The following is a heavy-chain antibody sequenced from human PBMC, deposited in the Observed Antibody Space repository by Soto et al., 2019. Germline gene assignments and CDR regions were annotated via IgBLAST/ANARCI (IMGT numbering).Heavy chain of an antibody. CDR3: ARGGCSGGCCYGRWSEP. Sequence: PSETLSLTCDVYGGSFSGYYGSWIRQPPGKGLEWIGEINHSGSTNYNPSLKSRVTISVDTSKNQLSLKLSSVTAADTAVYYCARGGCSGGCCYGRWSEPWGQGKMVNVSS. CDR2: INHSGST. D-gene: IGHD2-15*01. J-gene: IGHJ5*02. CDR1: GGSFSGYY. V-gene: IGHV4-34*01.